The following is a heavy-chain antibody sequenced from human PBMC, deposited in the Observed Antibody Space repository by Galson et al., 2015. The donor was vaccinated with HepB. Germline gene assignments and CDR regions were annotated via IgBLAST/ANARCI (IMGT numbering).Heavy chain of an antibody. J-gene: IGHJ6*03. CDR2: ISAYNGNT. V-gene: IGHV1-18*01. D-gene: IGHD6-13*01. CDR3: ATYSSSWYLHYYYYYMDV. Sequence: SVKVSCKASGYTFTSYGISWVRQAPGQGLEWMGWISAYNGNTNYAQKLQGRVTMTTDTSTSTAYMELRSLRSDDTAVYYCATYSSSWYLHYYYYYMDVWGKGTTVTVSS. CDR1: GYTFTSYG.